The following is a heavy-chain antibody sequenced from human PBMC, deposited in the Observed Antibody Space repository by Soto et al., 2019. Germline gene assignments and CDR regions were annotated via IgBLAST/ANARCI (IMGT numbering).Heavy chain of an antibody. Sequence: SETLSLTCAVYGGSFSGYYWSWIRQPPGKGLEWIGEINHSGSTNYNPSLKSRVTISVDTSKNQFSLKLSSVTAADTAVYYCARGQGGRGYYYDHYYYYYGMDVWGQRTKVPLS. CDR1: GGSFSGYY. CDR2: INHSGST. V-gene: IGHV4-34*01. D-gene: IGHD3-22*01. CDR3: ARGQGGRGYYYDHYYYYYGMDV. J-gene: IGHJ6*02.